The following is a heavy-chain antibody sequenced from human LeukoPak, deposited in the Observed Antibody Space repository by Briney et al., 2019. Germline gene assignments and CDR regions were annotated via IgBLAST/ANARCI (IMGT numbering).Heavy chain of an antibody. D-gene: IGHD4-23*01. V-gene: IGHV1-69*13. CDR2: IIPIFGTA. CDR1: GGTFSSYA. CDR3: ARAQTDYGGNSGALRY. Sequence: SVKVSCKASGGTFSSYAISWVRQAPGQGLEWMGGIIPIFGTANYAQKFQGRVTITADESTSTAYMELSSLRSDDTAVYYCARAQTDYGGNSGALRYWGQGTLVTVSS. J-gene: IGHJ4*02.